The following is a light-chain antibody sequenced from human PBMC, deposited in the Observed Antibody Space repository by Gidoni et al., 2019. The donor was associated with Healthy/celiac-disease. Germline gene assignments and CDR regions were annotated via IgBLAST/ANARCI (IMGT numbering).Light chain of an antibody. V-gene: IGKV1-39*01. CDR2: AAS. CDR3: QQSDSTPGWG. Sequence: DIQLTQSPSSLSASVGDRVTITCRASQSISSYLNWYQQKPGKAPKLLIYAASSLQSGVPSRFSGSGSGTDFTLTISSLQPEDFATYYCQQSDSTPGWGFGQGTKVEIK. J-gene: IGKJ1*01. CDR1: QSISSY.